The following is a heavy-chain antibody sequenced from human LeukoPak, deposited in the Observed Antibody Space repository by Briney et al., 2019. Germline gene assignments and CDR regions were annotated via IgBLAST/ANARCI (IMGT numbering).Heavy chain of an antibody. D-gene: IGHD3-16*01. CDR2: IIPIFGTA. CDR3: AEMGDDRGY. CDR1: GGTFSSYA. V-gene: IGHV1-69*01. J-gene: IGHJ4*02. Sequence: GPSVTVSCTASGGTFSSYAISWVRQAPGQGLDWMGGIIPIFGTANYAQSFQGRVTITADESTSTAYMELSSLRSEDTAVYYCAEMGDDRGYWGQGTLVTVSS.